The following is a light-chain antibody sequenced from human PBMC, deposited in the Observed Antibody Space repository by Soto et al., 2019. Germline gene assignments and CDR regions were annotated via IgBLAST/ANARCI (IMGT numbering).Light chain of an antibody. V-gene: IGKV3-20*01. Sequence: ENVLTQSPGTLSLSPGEKATPSCRASQSVSSSYLAWYQQKPGQAPRLLIYGASSRATGIPDRFSGSGSGTDFTLTISRLEPEDFAVYYCQQYGSSMWTFGQGTKV. J-gene: IGKJ1*01. CDR2: GAS. CDR1: QSVSSSY. CDR3: QQYGSSMWT.